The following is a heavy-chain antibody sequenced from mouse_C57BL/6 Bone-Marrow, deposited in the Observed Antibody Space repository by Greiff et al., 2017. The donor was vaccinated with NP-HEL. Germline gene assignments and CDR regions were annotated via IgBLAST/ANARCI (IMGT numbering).Heavy chain of an antibody. Sequence: VQRVESGPGLVAPSQCLSITCTVSGFSFTSYGVSWVRQPPGKGLEWLGVIGGDGSTNYHSALISRLSISKDNSNSQVILKLNSLRTDDTATYYCAGGGYGFAFWGQGTVVTVSA. CDR2: IGGDGST. D-gene: IGHD2-2*01. V-gene: IGHV2-3*01. J-gene: IGHJ3*01. CDR1: GFSFTSYG. CDR3: AGGGYGFAF.